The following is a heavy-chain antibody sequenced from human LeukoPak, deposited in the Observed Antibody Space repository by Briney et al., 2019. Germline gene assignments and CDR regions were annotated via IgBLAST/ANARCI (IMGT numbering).Heavy chain of an antibody. J-gene: IGHJ4*02. CDR2: FDPEDGET. V-gene: IGHV1-24*01. D-gene: IGHD6-13*01. Sequence: GASVKVSCKVSGYTLTELSMHWVRQAPGKGLEWMGGFDPEDGETIYAQKFQGRVTMTEEVSTDTAYMELSSLRSEDTAVSYCATVSGYYYFDYCGQGTLVTVSS. CDR1: GYTLTELS. CDR3: ATVSGYYYFDY.